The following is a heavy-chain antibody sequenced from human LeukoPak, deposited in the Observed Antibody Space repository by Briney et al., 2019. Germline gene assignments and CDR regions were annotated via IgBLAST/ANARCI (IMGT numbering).Heavy chain of an antibody. D-gene: IGHD2-2*01. CDR3: ARRRWGYCSSASCPTHYFDY. Sequence: SETLSLTCAVYGGSFSGYYWSWIRQPPGKGLEWIGEINHSGSTNYNPSLKSRVTISVDTSKNQFSLKLSSVTAADTAVYYCARRRWGYCSSASCPTHYFDYWGQGTLVTVSS. V-gene: IGHV4-34*01. J-gene: IGHJ4*02. CDR1: GGSFSGYY. CDR2: INHSGST.